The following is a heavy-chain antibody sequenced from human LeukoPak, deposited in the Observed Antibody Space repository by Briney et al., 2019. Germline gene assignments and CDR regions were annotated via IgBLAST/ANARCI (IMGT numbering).Heavy chain of an antibody. Sequence: GGSLRLSCAASGFTFSSYAMHWVRQAPGKGLEWVAVISYDGSNKYYADSVKGRFTISRDNSKNTLYLQMNSLRAEDTAVYYCARDALERGYFDYWGQGTLVAVSS. CDR3: ARDALERGYFDY. CDR1: GFTFSSYA. D-gene: IGHD3-16*01. V-gene: IGHV3-30-3*01. J-gene: IGHJ4*02. CDR2: ISYDGSNK.